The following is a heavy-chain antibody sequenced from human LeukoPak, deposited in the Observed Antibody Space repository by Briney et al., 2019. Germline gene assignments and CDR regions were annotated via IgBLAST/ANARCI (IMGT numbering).Heavy chain of an antibody. J-gene: IGHJ6*04. D-gene: IGHD2-2*01. CDR2: ISSSSSYT. Sequence: PGGSLRLSCAASGFTFSDYYMSWIRQAPGKGLEWVSYISSSSSYTNYADSVKGRFTISRDNAKNSLYLQMNSLRAEDTAVYYRARVGYCSSTSCYERDYYYYGMDVWGKGTTVTVSS. CDR3: ARVGYCSSTSCYERDYYYYGMDV. V-gene: IGHV3-11*06. CDR1: GFTFSDYY.